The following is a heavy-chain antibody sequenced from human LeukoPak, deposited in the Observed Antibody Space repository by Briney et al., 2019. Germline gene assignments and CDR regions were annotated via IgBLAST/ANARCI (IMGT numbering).Heavy chain of an antibody. J-gene: IGHJ4*02. V-gene: IGHV4-39*01. CDR2: IYYSGST. CDR1: GGSISSSSYY. D-gene: IGHD3-3*01. CDR3: ARHVRFLEWLSSYYFDY. Sequence: SETLSLTCAVSGGSISSSSYYWGWIRQPPGKGLEWIGSIYYSGSTYYNPSLKSRVTISVDTSKSQFSLRLTSVTAADTAVYYCARHVRFLEWLSSYYFDYWGQGTLVTVSS.